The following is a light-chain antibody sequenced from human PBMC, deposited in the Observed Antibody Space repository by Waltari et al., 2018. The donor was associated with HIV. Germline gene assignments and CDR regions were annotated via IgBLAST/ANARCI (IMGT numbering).Light chain of an antibody. CDR3: DSHTNTFTRV. J-gene: IGLJ1*01. CDR1: SSDVGGFAF. V-gene: IGLV2-14*01. Sequence: QSALTQPASVSGSPGQSITIPCTGTSSDVGGFAFVSWYQQFPGKAPKVVIYDVNNRPSGVSDRFSGSKSGNTASLTISGLQAEDEADYYCDSHTNTFTRVFGTGTRVTVL. CDR2: DVN.